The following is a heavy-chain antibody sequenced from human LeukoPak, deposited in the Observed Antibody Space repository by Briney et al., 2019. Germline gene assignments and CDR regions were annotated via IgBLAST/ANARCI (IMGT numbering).Heavy chain of an antibody. CDR1: GGTFSSYA. CDR3: AREREGRGYYDSSGDIRDAFDI. V-gene: IGHV1-69*13. CDR2: IIPIFGTA. J-gene: IGHJ3*02. Sequence: SVKVSCKASGGTFSSYAISWVRQAPGQGLEWMGGIIPIFGTANYAQKFQGRVTITADESTSTAYMELSSLRSEDTAVYYCAREREGRGYYDSSGDIRDAFDIWGQGTMVTVSS. D-gene: IGHD3-22*01.